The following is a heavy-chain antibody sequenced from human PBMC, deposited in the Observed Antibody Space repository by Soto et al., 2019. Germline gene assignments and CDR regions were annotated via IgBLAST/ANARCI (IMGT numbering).Heavy chain of an antibody. D-gene: IGHD3-3*01. CDR1: GGSFRGYY. CDR2: INHSGST. V-gene: IGHV4-34*01. Sequence: SETLSLTCAVYGGSFRGYYWSWIRQPPGKGLEWIGEINHSGSTNYNPSLKSRVTISVDTSKNQFSPKLSSVTAADTAVYYCARATFWRYDFWSGYYPYYYYYMDVWGKGTTVTVSS. CDR3: ARATFWRYDFWSGYYPYYYYYMDV. J-gene: IGHJ6*03.